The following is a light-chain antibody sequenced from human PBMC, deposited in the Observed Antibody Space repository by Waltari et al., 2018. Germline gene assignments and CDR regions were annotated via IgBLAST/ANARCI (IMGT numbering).Light chain of an antibody. CDR3: QQYNSYSGT. J-gene: IGKJ1*01. CDR1: QSISTW. Sequence: DIQMTQSPSTLSASVGDRVTTPCRASQSISTWLAWYQQKPGKAPILLIYKASTLESGVPSRFSGSGSGTEFTLTISSLQPDDFATYYCQQYNSYSGTFGQGTKVEIK. V-gene: IGKV1-5*03. CDR2: KAS.